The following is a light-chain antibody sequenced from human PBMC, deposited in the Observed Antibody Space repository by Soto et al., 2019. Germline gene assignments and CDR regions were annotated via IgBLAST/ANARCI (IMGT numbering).Light chain of an antibody. CDR2: DVS. CDR3: SSYTTSSTSV. Sequence: QSALTQPASVSGSPGQSITISCTGTSSDVGSYNYVSWYQQHPAKAPKVMIYDVSNRPSGVSYRVSGSKSGNTASLTISGLQAEDEAEYYCSSYTTSSTSVFGTGTQLTVL. J-gene: IGLJ1*01. CDR1: SSDVGSYNY. V-gene: IGLV2-14*01.